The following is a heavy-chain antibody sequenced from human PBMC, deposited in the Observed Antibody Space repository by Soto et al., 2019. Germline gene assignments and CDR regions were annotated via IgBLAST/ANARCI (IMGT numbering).Heavy chain of an antibody. V-gene: IGHV3-23*01. D-gene: IGHD1-1*01. CDR2: IRGSGDRT. Sequence: PGGSLRHPKAASGFTFSSYAMSWVRQAQGKGLEWVSVIRGSGDRTYYADSVKGRFTISRDNSKNTLYMQMNTLRAEDTAVYYCAKQQGPGTPYYYAMDVWGQGTTVTVSS. CDR3: AKQQGPGTPYYYAMDV. J-gene: IGHJ6*02. CDR1: GFTFSSYA.